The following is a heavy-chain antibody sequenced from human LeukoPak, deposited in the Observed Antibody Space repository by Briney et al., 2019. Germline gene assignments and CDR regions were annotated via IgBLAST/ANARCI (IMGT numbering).Heavy chain of an antibody. D-gene: IGHD5-18*01. CDR2: ISSSSSYI. J-gene: IGHJ4*02. V-gene: IGHV3-21*01. Sequence: PGGSLRLSCAASGFTFSSYSMNWVRQAPGKGLEWVSSISSSSSYIYYADSVKGRFTISRDNAKNSLYLQMNRLRAEDTAVYYCARVSGYSYGYYFDYWGQGTLVTVSS. CDR3: ARVSGYSYGYYFDY. CDR1: GFTFSSYS.